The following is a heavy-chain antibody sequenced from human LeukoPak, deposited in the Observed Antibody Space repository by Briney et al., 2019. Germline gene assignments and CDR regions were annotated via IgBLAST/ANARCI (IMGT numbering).Heavy chain of an antibody. CDR1: GGSFSGYY. CDR3: ARGVGRLFCL. D-gene: IGHD1-26*01. CDR2: INHSGST. J-gene: IGHJ6*01. V-gene: IGHV4-34*01. Sequence: SETLSLTCAVYGGSFSGYYWSWIRQPPGKGLEWIGEINHSGSTNYNPSLKSRVTISVDTSKNQFSLKLSSVTAADTAVYYCARGVGRLFCLLGQGTPGHGPL.